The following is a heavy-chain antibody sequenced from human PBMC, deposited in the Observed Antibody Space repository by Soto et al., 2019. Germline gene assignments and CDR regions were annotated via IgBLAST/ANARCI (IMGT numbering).Heavy chain of an antibody. D-gene: IGHD1-7*01. CDR3: ARESGDNWTYEVY. V-gene: IGHV4-4*07. CDR1: GGFISYYS. CDR2: VHINGNT. J-gene: IGHJ4*02. Sequence: SETRSLTCTVSGGFISYYSMSWIRQSAGKGLEWVGRVHINGNTHYNPSLRGRVTMSVDTSNNQFHLRVTSVTAADTAVYYCARESGDNWTYEVYWGQGTLVTVSS.